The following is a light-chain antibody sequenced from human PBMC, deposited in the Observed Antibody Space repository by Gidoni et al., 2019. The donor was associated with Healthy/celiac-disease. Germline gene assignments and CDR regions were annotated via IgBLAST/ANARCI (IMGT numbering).Light chain of an antibody. CDR2: AAS. V-gene: IGKV1-39*01. CDR1: QSISSY. J-gene: IGKJ1*01. CDR3: QQSYSTPRT. Sequence: DIQMTQSPSPLSASVGDRVTITCRASQSISSYLNWYQQKPGKAPKLLIYAASSLQSGVPSTFSGSGSGTDFTLTISSLQPEDFATYYCQQSYSTPRTFGQXTKVEIK.